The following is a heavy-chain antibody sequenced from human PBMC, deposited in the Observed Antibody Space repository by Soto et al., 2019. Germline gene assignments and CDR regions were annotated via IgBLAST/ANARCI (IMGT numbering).Heavy chain of an antibody. V-gene: IGHV4-59*01. J-gene: IGHJ6*02. CDR3: ARDAGYCSSTSCHLGGMDV. D-gene: IGHD2-2*01. Sequence: SETLSLTCTVSGGSISSYYWSWIRQPPGKGLEWIGYIYCSGSTNYNPSLKSRVTISVDTSKNQFSLKLSSVTAADTAVYYCARDAGYCSSTSCHLGGMDVWGQGTTVTVSS. CDR1: GGSISSYY. CDR2: IYCSGST.